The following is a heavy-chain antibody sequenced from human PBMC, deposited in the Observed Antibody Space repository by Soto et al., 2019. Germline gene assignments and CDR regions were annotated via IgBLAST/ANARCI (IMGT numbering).Heavy chain of an antibody. CDR2: IRSKAYGGTT. V-gene: IGHV3-49*03. Sequence: GGSLRLSCTASGFTFGDYAMSWFRQAPGKGLEWVGFIRSKAYGGTTEYAASVEGRFTISRDDSKSIAYLQMNSLKTEDTDVYYCTRDQLPRTFMAAAGPSFDYWGQGTLVTVSS. CDR1: GFTFGDYA. J-gene: IGHJ4*02. CDR3: TRDQLPRTFMAAAGPSFDY. D-gene: IGHD6-13*01.